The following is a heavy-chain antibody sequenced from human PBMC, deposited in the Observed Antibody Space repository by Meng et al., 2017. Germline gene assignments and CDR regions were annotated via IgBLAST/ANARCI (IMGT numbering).Heavy chain of an antibody. CDR1: GFRFSDYD. V-gene: IGHV3-48*03. D-gene: IGHD3-10*01. J-gene: IGHJ4*02. CDR3: ARDPGNYLGSGIYPYFDY. CDR2: ISSSSANI. Sequence: GGSLRLSCAASGFRFSDYDMHWVRQAPGKGLEWVSFISSSSANIYYADSVKGRFTISRDNAKNSLYLQMNSLRAENTDIYYCARDPGNYLGSGIYPYFDYWGQGTLVTVSS.